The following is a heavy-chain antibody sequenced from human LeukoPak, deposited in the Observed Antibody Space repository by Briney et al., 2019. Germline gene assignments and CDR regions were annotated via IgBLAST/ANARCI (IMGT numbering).Heavy chain of an antibody. J-gene: IGHJ3*02. Sequence: PSVKVSCKASGGTFSSYAISWVRQAPGQGLEWMGGIIPIFGTANYAQKFQGRVTVTADKSTSTAYMELSSLRSEDTAVYYCARPYSSGWHRLRDAFDIWGQGTMVTVSS. V-gene: IGHV1-69*06. CDR2: IIPIFGTA. D-gene: IGHD6-19*01. CDR3: ARPYSSGWHRLRDAFDI. CDR1: GGTFSSYA.